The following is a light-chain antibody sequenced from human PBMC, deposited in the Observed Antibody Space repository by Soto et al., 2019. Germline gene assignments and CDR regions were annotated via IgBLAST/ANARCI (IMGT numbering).Light chain of an antibody. CDR1: QSVSSY. V-gene: IGKV3-11*01. CDR3: QQRSNWWIT. CDR2: DAS. Sequence: EIVLTQSPATLSLSPGERATLSCRASQSVSSYLAWYQQKSGQAPRLLIYDASNRATGIPARFRGSGSGTDFTLTINSLEPEDFAVYYCQQRSNWWITFGQGTRLEIK. J-gene: IGKJ5*01.